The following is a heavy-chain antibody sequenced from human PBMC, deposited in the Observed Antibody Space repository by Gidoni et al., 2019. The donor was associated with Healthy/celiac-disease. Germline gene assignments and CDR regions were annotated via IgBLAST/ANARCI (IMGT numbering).Heavy chain of an antibody. CDR3: VGAPYYYYGMDV. J-gene: IGHJ6*02. Sequence: EVQLVESGGGLVQPGGSLRLSCSASGLTFSSYAMHWVRQAPGKGLEYVSAISSNGGSTYYADSVKGRFTISRDNSKNTLYLQMSSLRAEDTAVYYCVGAPYYYYGMDVWGQGTTVTVSS. D-gene: IGHD1-26*01. V-gene: IGHV3-64D*06. CDR1: GLTFSSYA. CDR2: ISSNGGST.